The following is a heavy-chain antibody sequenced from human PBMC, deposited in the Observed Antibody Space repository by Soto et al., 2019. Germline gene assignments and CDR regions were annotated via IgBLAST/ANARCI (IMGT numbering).Heavy chain of an antibody. CDR2: ISAYNGNT. CDR3: ARHRASGMGPTGTTHYYYYMDV. J-gene: IGHJ6*03. V-gene: IGHV1-18*01. D-gene: IGHD1-7*01. Sequence: ASVKVSCKASGYTFTSYGISWVRQAPGQGLEWMGWISAYNGNTNYAQKLQGRVTMTTDTSTSTAYMELRSLRSDDTAVYYCARHRASGMGPTGTTHYYYYMDVWGKGTTVTVSS. CDR1: GYTFTSYG.